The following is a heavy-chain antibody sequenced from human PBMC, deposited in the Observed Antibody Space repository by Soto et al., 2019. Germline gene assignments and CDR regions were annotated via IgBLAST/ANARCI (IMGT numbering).Heavy chain of an antibody. J-gene: IGHJ3*01. CDR2: ISYGGTT. CDR3: ARHDHGSYTINGFDV. Sequence: LSLTCTVSGGSISSSDYYWGWIRQPPGKGLEWIGTISYGGTTFYTPSLKTRITISVDSSKNQFSLSLVSVTAADTAIYYCARHDHGSYTINGFDVWGQGTMVTVSS. V-gene: IGHV4-39*01. D-gene: IGHD1-1*01. CDR1: GGSISSSDYY.